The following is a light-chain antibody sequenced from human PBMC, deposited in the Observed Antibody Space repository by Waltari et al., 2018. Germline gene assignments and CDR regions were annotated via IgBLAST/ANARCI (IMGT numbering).Light chain of an antibody. V-gene: IGKV4-1*01. CDR1: QSVLYSSSNKNY. J-gene: IGKJ1*01. Sequence: DIVMTQSPDSLAVSLGERATIHCKSSQSVLYSSSNKNYLAWYQQKPVQPPKLLIYWASTRESGVPDRCSGSGSGTDFTLTISSLQAEDVAVYYCQQYYSFPQTFGQGTKVEIK. CDR2: WAS. CDR3: QQYYSFPQT.